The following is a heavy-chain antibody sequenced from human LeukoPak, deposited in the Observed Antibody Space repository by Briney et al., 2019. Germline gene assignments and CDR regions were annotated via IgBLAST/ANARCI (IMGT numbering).Heavy chain of an antibody. J-gene: IGHJ3*02. V-gene: IGHV1-18*01. CDR2: INPYNRYT. D-gene: IGHD3-10*01. CDR3: ARGGSLNPFDI. Sequence: ASVKVSCKASGYTFTSHQISWVRQAPGQGLEWMGWINPYNRYTNYARKFQGRVTMATYTSTNIAYMELRNLTSDDTAVYYCARGGSLNPFDIWGQGTMVTVSS. CDR1: GYTFTSHQ.